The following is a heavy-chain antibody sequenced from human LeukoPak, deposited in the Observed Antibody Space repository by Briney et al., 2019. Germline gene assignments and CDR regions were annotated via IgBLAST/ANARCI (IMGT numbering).Heavy chain of an antibody. Sequence: GGSLRLSCAASGFTFSRYPMHWVRQAPGKGLEWVTVISTDGRDIKYADSVKGRLTISRDSSKNTLSLQMNSLRDDDTAVYYCARDAQISAAAYYFDYWGQGTLVTVSS. D-gene: IGHD6-13*01. V-gene: IGHV3-30*04. CDR3: ARDAQISAAAYYFDY. CDR1: GFTFSRYP. CDR2: ISTDGRDI. J-gene: IGHJ4*02.